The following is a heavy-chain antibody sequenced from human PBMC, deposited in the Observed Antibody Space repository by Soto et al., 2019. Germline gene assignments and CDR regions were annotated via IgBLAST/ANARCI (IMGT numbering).Heavy chain of an antibody. CDR2: IYPGDSDT. CDR3: ARKFAPEFFDS. CDR1: GYTFSTYW. V-gene: IGHV5-51*01. Sequence: PGESLKISCKGSGYTFSTYWIAWVRQKPGKGLEWMGIIYPGDSDTKYSPAFQGQVTISADKSINTAYLQWTSLEASDTAMYYCARKFAPEFFDSWGQGTLVTVSS. J-gene: IGHJ4*02. D-gene: IGHD3-10*01.